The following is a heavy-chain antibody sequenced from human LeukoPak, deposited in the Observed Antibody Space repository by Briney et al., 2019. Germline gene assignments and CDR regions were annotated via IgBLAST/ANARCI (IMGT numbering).Heavy chain of an antibody. CDR1: GESLNSYY. CDR2: IYESGTT. D-gene: IGHD2-15*01. Sequence: SETLSLTCAVYGESLNSYYWSWVRQPPGEGLEWIGEIYESGTTEYNPSLKSRVTISMVPSKQQFSLSLSSVTAAGTAVYYCARGAWATRLGSWGLGTPVIVSS. J-gene: IGHJ4*02. V-gene: IGHV4-34*01. CDR3: ARGAWATRLGS.